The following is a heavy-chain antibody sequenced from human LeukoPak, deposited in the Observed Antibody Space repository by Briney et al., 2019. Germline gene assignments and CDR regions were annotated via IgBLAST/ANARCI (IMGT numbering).Heavy chain of an antibody. CDR1: GFTFSSHG. CDR2: ISPSGGIT. CDR3: ARDNDSRDPPHFDY. Sequence: GGSLRLSCAASGFTFSSHGMNWVRQAPGKGLEWVSGISPSGGITYYTDSVKGRFTISRDNSKNTVSLQMNSLRGEDTAVYYCARDNDSRDPPHFDYWGQGTLVTVSS. J-gene: IGHJ4*02. V-gene: IGHV3-23*01. D-gene: IGHD3-16*01.